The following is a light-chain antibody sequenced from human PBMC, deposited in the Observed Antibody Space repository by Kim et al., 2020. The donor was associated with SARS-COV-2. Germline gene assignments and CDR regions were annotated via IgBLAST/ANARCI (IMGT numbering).Light chain of an antibody. Sequence: GDRVVITCRTSRSVSNWLAWYQQKPGKSPNLLIFESSNLDSGVPSRFRGRGSGTEFILTITSLLPEDFATYYCQQYEDSPYSFCQGTKL. CDR1: RSVSNW. J-gene: IGKJ2*03. CDR2: ESS. V-gene: IGKV1-5*01. CDR3: QQYEDSPYS.